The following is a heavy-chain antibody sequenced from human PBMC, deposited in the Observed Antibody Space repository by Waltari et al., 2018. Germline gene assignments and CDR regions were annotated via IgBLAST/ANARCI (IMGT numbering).Heavy chain of an antibody. Sequence: QVQLQESGPGLVKPSATLSLPCTVSGGSISIYYWSWIRQPPGKGLEWIGYIYYSGSTNYNPSLKSRVTISVDTSKNQFSLKLSSVTAADTAVYYCARAGGIAVPFDYWGQGTLVTVSS. J-gene: IGHJ4*02. CDR1: GGSISIYY. V-gene: IGHV4-59*01. CDR2: IYYSGST. CDR3: ARAGGIAVPFDY. D-gene: IGHD6-19*01.